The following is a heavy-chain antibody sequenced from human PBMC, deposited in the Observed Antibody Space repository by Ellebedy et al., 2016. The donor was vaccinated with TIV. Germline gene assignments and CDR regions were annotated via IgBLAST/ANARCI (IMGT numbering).Heavy chain of an antibody. Sequence: LSLTCVASGFTFKAFAMHWVRQAPGKGLEWVAGIWFDGSTKYYADSVKGRFTISRDNSQSTLFLHMNSLRAEDTAVYYCASGRYSGYDCDYWGQGTLVTVSS. V-gene: IGHV3-30*19. CDR2: IWFDGSTK. D-gene: IGHD5-12*01. CDR3: ASGRYSGYDCDY. CDR1: GFTFKAFA. J-gene: IGHJ4*02.